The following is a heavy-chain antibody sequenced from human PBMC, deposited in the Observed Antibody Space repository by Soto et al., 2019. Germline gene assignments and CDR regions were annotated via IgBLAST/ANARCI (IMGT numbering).Heavy chain of an antibody. D-gene: IGHD2-21*02. J-gene: IGHJ6*02. CDR1: GYTITSYD. CDR3: ARGYTVVTPSDGYYYYYGMDV. V-gene: IGHV1-8*01. Sequence: QVQLVQSGAEVKKPGTSVKVSCKASGYTITSYDINWVRQATGQGLEWMGWMNPNSGNTGYAQKFQGRVTMTRNTSISTAYMELSSLRSEDTAVYYCARGYTVVTPSDGYYYYYGMDVWGQGTTVTVSS. CDR2: MNPNSGNT.